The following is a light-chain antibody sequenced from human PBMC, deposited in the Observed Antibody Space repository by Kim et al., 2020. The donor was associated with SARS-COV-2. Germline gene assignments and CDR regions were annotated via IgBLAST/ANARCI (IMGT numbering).Light chain of an antibody. CDR2: EVN. J-gene: IGLJ3*02. CDR1: SSDVGAYNF. Sequence: PGQAVPISCTGTSSDVGAYNFVSWYQQYPGKAPRLIIYEVNRRPSGVPDRFSGSKSGNTASLTVSGLQAEDEADYYCSSFAGNKKVFGGGTQLTVL. V-gene: IGLV2-8*01. CDR3: SSFAGNKKV.